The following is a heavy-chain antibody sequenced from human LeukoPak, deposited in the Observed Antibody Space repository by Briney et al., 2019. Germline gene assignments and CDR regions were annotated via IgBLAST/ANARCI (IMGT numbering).Heavy chain of an antibody. V-gene: IGHV3-53*01. CDR2: IFRDGST. Sequence: PGGSLRLSCAVSGFNVRTNYMSWVRQAPGKGLEWVSVIFRDGSTYYGDSVRGRFSISRDNSKNVVYLQMNNLRAEDTAVYFCARDFFDFWGGSWVWGQGTLVTVSS. J-gene: IGHJ4*02. CDR1: GFNVRTNY. CDR3: ARDFFDFWGGSWV. D-gene: IGHD3-3*01.